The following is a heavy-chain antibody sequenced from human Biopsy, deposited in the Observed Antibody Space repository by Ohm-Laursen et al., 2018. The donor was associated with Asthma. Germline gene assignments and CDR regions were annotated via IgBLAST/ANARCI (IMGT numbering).Heavy chain of an antibody. J-gene: IGHJ6*02. Sequence: GTLPLTCSLSSGSGGYMRSGNYYWGWIRQPPGKGLEWIGSIYYSGTTYYNPSFESRVTVSADTSKNQFSLKLTSVTAADTAVYYCVRGSSSWHHGPFHYYYGLDVWGQGTTATVSS. D-gene: IGHD6-13*01. CDR2: IYYSGTT. V-gene: IGHV4-39*01. CDR1: SGSGGYMRSGNYY. CDR3: VRGSSSWHHGPFHYYYGLDV.